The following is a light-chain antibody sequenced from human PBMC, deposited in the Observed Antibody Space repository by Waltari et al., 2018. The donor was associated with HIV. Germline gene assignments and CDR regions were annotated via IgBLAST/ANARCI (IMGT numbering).Light chain of an antibody. CDR2: EVT. J-gene: IGLJ2*01. V-gene: IGLV2-8*01. Sequence: QSALTQPPSASGSPGQSVAISCSGTSSDIGSYNYVSWYQHPPGKAPKLLIYEVTKRPAGVPDRFSGSKSGNTASLIVSGLQAEDEADYYCSSYSDTSNSIFGGGTELTVL. CDR1: SSDIGSYNY. CDR3: SSYSDTSNSI.